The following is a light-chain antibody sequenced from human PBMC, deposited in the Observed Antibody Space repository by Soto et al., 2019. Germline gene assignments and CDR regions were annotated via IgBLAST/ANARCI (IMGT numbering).Light chain of an antibody. Sequence: QSVLTQSPSASASLGASVKLTCTLSSGHSSYAIAWHQQQPEKGPRYLMKLNSDGRHSKGDGIPDRFSGSSSGAERYLTISRLQSEDEADYYCQTWGTGIQVFGGGTKLTVL. CDR1: SGHSSYA. V-gene: IGLV4-69*01. CDR3: QTWGTGIQV. J-gene: IGLJ2*01. CDR2: LNSDGRH.